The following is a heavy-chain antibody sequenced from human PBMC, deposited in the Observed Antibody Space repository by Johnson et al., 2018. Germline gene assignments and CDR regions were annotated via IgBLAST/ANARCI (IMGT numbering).Heavy chain of an antibody. Sequence: EVQLLETGGGVVQPGRSLRLSCAASGFTFSSYGMHWVRQAPGKGLEWVSGLSWNSGRKGYADSVKGRFTISRANAKNPLYLQMTSLRPEDTALYYRAREATGHDAFDIWGQGTMVTVSS. CDR1: GFTFSSYG. J-gene: IGHJ3*02. CDR3: AREATGHDAFDI. V-gene: IGHV3-9*01. D-gene: IGHD1-26*01. CDR2: LSWNSGRK.